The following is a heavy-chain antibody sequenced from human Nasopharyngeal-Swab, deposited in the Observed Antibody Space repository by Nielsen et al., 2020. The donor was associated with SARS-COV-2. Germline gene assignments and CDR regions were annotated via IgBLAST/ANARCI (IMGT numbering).Heavy chain of an antibody. CDR2: IYYSGST. J-gene: IGHJ4*02. D-gene: IGHD3-16*02. CDR1: GGSISSSGYY. V-gene: IGHV4-39*07. Sequence: SETLSLTCTVSGGSISSSGYYWGWIRQPPGKGLEWIGSIYYSGSTYYNPSLKSRVTISVDTSKNQFSLKLSSVTAADTAVYYCARAPPLPTGAWELSPYFDYWGQGALVTVSS. CDR3: ARAPPLPTGAWELSPYFDY.